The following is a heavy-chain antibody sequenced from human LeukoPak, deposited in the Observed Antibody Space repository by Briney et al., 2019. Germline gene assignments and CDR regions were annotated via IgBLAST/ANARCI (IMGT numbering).Heavy chain of an antibody. J-gene: IGHJ4*02. CDR1: GFTFSSYA. D-gene: IGHD6-13*01. CDR2: ISGSGGST. CDR3: AKRRDSSSWYVGPNFDY. Sequence: GGSLRLSCAASGFTFSSYAMSWVRQAPGKGLEWVSAISGSGGSTYYADSVKGRFTIFRDNSKNTLYLQMNSLRAEDTAVYYCAKRRDSSSWYVGPNFDYWGQGTLVTVSS. V-gene: IGHV3-23*01.